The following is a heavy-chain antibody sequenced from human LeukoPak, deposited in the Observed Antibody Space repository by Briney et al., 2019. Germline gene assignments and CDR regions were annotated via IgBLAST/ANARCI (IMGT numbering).Heavy chain of an antibody. CDR2: VSRSGGGT. D-gene: IGHD2-21*02. V-gene: IGHV3-23*01. J-gene: IGHJ4*02. CDR3: ARETNDYFFDS. Sequence: GGSLRLSCAASGFTLSSYAMSWVRQAPGKGLEWVSAVSRSGGGTFYADSVKGRVTISRDSSRNTLYLQMNSLRAEDTAVYYCARETNDYFFDSWGQGTWSPSPQ. CDR1: GFTLSSYA.